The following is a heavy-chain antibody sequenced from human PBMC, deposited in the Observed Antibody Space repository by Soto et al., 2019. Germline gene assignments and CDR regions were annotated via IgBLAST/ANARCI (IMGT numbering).Heavy chain of an antibody. CDR2: GST. J-gene: IGHJ4*02. Sequence: GSTYYNPSLKSRVTISVDTSKNQFSLKLSSVTAADTAVYYCASAYDSSGFDYWGQGTLVTVSS. D-gene: IGHD3-22*01. V-gene: IGHV4-31*02. CDR3: ASAYDSSGFDY.